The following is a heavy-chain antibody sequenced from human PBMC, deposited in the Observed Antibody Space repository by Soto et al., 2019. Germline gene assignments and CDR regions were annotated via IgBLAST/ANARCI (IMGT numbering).Heavy chain of an antibody. CDR3: ARDGPLGCLQFDYYYYYGMDV. CDR2: ISYDGSNK. Sequence: GGSLRLSCAASGFTFSSYAMPWVRQAPGKGLEWVAVISYDGSNKYYADSVKGRFTISRDNSKNTLYLQMNSLRAEDTAVYYCARDGPLGCLQFDYYYYYGMDVWGQGTTVTVSS. CDR1: GFTFSSYA. D-gene: IGHD1-1*01. V-gene: IGHV3-30-3*01. J-gene: IGHJ6*02.